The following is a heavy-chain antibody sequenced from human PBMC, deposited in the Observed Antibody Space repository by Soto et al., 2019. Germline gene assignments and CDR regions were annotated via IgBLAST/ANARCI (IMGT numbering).Heavy chain of an antibody. V-gene: IGHV1-3*01. CDR3: ARDILSVGPRANEAFDV. D-gene: IGHD2-8*02. Sequence: QVQLVQSGAEVRKPGASVNISCRASGFSFSDNLINWVRQAPGQSLEWMGWINPDNGNTRDSQTFQGRATLSRHSSASIAYVEVSDLTAEDTAVYYCARDILSVGPRANEAFDVWGQGTMVTVSS. CDR2: INPDNGNT. CDR1: GFSFSDNL. J-gene: IGHJ3*01.